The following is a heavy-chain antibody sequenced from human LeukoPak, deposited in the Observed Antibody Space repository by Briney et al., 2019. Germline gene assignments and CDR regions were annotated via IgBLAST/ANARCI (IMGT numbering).Heavy chain of an antibody. D-gene: IGHD2/OR15-2a*01. CDR1: GFACYW. CDR3: SSQPAVLDLDC. J-gene: IGHJ4*02. CDR2: IKPDGSGK. V-gene: IGHV3-7*01. Sequence: PGGSLRLSCAASGFACYWMTWVRQAPGKGLEWVANIKPDGSGKNYVDSVKGRFTISRDNAKNSLYLQMRGLRVEDTAVYHCSSQPAVLDLDCWGQGALVTVSS.